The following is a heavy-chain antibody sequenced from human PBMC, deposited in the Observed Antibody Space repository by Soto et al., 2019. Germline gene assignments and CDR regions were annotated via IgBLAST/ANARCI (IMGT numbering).Heavy chain of an antibody. V-gene: IGHV1-24*01. CDR2: FDPEDGET. J-gene: IGHJ3*02. CDR3: ATIGYCGGDCSDAFDI. D-gene: IGHD2-21*02. Sequence: ASVKVSCKVSGYTLTELSMHWVRQAPGKGLEWMGGFDPEDGETIYAQKFQGRVTMTEDTSTDTAYMELSSLRSEDTAVYYCATIGYCGGDCSDAFDIWGQGTMVTVSS. CDR1: GYTLTELS.